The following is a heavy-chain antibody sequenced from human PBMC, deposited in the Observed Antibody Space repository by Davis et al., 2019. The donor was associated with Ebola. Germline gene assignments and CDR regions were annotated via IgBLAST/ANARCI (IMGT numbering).Heavy chain of an antibody. V-gene: IGHV3-49*03. CDR1: GFTFGDYA. Sequence: GGSLRLSCTASGFTFGDYAMSWFRQAPGKGLEWVGFIRRKAYGETTEYAASVKGRFTISRDDSKSIAYLQMKSLRTEDTAVYYCTRDGQWLVREGVDYWGQGTLVTVSS. D-gene: IGHD6-19*01. J-gene: IGHJ4*02. CDR3: TRDGQWLVREGVDY. CDR2: IRRKAYGETT.